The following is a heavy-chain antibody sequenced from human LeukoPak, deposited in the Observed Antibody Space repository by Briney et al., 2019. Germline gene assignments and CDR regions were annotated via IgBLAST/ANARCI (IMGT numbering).Heavy chain of an antibody. V-gene: IGHV3-23*01. CDR1: GFTFTTYW. CDR2: IFPSGGEI. Sequence: GESLRLSCAASGFTFTTYWLGWVRQPPGKGLEWVSSIFPSGGEIHYADSVRGRFTISRDNSKSTLSLQMNSLRAEDTAIYYCATYRQVLLPFESWGQGTLVTVSS. CDR3: ATYRQVLLPFES. D-gene: IGHD2-8*02. J-gene: IGHJ4*02.